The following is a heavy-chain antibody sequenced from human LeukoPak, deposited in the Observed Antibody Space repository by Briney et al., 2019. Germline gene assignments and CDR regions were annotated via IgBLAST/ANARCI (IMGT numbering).Heavy chain of an antibody. D-gene: IGHD4-17*01. Sequence: PGGSLRLSCAASGFTFSSYAMHWVRRAPGKGLEWVAVISYDGSNKYYADSVKGRFTISRDNSKNTLYLQMNSLRAEDTAVYYCARDELMTTVTTAALLPTTWGQGTLVTVSS. CDR1: GFTFSSYA. CDR3: ARDELMTTVTTAALLPTT. V-gene: IGHV3-30*14. J-gene: IGHJ4*02. CDR2: ISYDGSNK.